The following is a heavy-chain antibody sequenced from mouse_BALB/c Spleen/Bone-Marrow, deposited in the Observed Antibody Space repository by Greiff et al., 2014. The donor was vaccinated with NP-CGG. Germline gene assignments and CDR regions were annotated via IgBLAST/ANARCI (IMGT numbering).Heavy chain of an antibody. D-gene: IGHD2-4*01. Sequence: QVPLKQSGAELVRPGVSVKISCKGSGYTFTDYAMHWVEQSHAKSLEWIGVISTYYGDASYNQKFKGKATMTVDKSSSTAYMELARLTSEDSAIYYCARDYDYGFAYWGQGTLVTVSA. CDR3: ARDYDYGFAY. V-gene: IGHV1S137*01. CDR1: GYTFTDYA. CDR2: ISTYYGDA. J-gene: IGHJ3*01.